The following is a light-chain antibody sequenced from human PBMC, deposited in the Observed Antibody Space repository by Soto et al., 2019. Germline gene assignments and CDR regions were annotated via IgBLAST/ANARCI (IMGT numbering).Light chain of an antibody. V-gene: IGKV3-20*01. CDR2: GAS. Sequence: EIVLTQSPGTLSLSPGERATLSCRASQSVSSSYLAWYQQKPGQAPRLLIYGASSRATGIPDRFSGSGSGTDXXLTXXRLEPEDFXXYYCQQYGSSPLTFGGGTKVEIK. CDR1: QSVSSSY. J-gene: IGKJ4*01. CDR3: QQYGSSPLT.